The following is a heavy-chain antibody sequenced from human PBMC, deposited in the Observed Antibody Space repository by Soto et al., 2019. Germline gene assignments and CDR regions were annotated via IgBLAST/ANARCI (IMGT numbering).Heavy chain of an antibody. V-gene: IGHV3-23*01. Sequence: PGGSLRLSCTASGFTFSDYAMSWVRRAPGKGLEWVSALTSNGGSTSYADSVKGRFSISRDNSRNTVYLLINSLGAEDTAVYYCAKQAWYRDGWYGGLDYWGQGTPVTVSS. CDR1: GFTFSDYA. CDR2: LTSNGGST. J-gene: IGHJ4*02. D-gene: IGHD6-19*01. CDR3: AKQAWYRDGWYGGLDY.